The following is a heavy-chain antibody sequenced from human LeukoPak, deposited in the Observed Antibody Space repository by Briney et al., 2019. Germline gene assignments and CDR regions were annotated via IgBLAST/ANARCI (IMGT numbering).Heavy chain of an antibody. J-gene: IGHJ6*03. V-gene: IGHV1-2*02. CDR2: INPNSGGT. CDR3: ARVLRGYSYGPYYYYMDV. D-gene: IGHD5-18*01. Sequence: ASVEVSCKASGYTFTGYYMHWVRQAPGQGLEWMGWINPNSGGTNYAQKFQGRVTMTRDTSISTAYMELSRLRSDDTAVYYCARVLRGYSYGPYYYYMDVWGKGTTVTVSS. CDR1: GYTFTGYY.